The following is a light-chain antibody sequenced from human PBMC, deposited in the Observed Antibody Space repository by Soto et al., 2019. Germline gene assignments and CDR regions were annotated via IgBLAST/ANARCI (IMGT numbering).Light chain of an antibody. CDR1: SSDVGSHNR. V-gene: IGLV2-23*02. J-gene: IGLJ7*01. Sequence: QSALTQPASGSGSPGQSITISCTGTSSDVGSHNRVSWYQHHPRQAPKLMIYEVSKRPLGVSTRFSASKSGNTASLTISGLQAEDEADYYCCSYGGSRAVFRGGTPLTVL. CDR3: CSYGGSRAV. CDR2: EVS.